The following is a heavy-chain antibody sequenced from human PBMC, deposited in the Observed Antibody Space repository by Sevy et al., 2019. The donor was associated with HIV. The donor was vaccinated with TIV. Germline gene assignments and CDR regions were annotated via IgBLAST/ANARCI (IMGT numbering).Heavy chain of an antibody. D-gene: IGHD3-10*01. J-gene: IGHJ6*02. V-gene: IGHV3-21*01. CDR1: GITFSYYS. Sequence: GGSLRLSCVGSGITFSYYSMNWVRQAPGKGLEWVSSISSSSSNIYYAASLKGRFTISRDNAKKSLYLQMNSLRAEDTAVYYCARDRDGSGSSGGYGMDVWGQGTTVTVSS. CDR2: ISSSSSNI. CDR3: ARDRDGSGSSGGYGMDV.